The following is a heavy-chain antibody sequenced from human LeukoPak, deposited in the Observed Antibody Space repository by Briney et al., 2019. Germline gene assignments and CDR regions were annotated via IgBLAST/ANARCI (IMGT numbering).Heavy chain of an antibody. CDR1: GVSISPYY. J-gene: IGHJ3*01. CDR3: ARLSAAVHLGAFDL. D-gene: IGHD3-3*01. CDR2: IHTSGSN. Sequence: SGTLSLTCAVSGVSISPYYWAWLRQPPGKGLEWIGYIHTSGSNNQYPSLKSRVTISVDKSKNHFSLRLTSVTAADTAVYYCARLSAAVHLGAFDLWGQGTMVTVSS. V-gene: IGHV4-4*09.